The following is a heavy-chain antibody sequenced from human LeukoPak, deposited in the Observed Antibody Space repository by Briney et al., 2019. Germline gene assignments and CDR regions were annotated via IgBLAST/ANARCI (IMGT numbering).Heavy chain of an antibody. V-gene: IGHV4-34*01. CDR2: INHSGST. J-gene: IGHJ4*02. CDR1: GGSSSGYY. CDR3: ARAAQGVRLAFDY. D-gene: IGHD5-12*01. Sequence: SETLSLTCAVYGGSSSGYYWSWIRQPPGKGLEWIGEINHSGSTNYNPSLKSRVTISVDTSKNQFSLKLSSVTAADTAVYYCARAAQGVRLAFDYWGQGTLVTVSS.